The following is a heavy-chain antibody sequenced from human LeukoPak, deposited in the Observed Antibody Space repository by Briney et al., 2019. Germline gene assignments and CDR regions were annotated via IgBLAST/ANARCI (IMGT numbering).Heavy chain of an antibody. CDR3: AGGLLEAQGWLQWLGTVYSMDV. CDR1: GFNFSDYY. CDR2: MSSRSVII. D-gene: IGHD5-24*01. V-gene: IGHV3-11*01. J-gene: IGHJ6*02. Sequence: PGGSLRLSCVASGFNFSDYYMNWIRQSPGKGLEWISYMSSRSVIIYYADSVKGRFTISRDNARNSLYLQMNSLRVDDTAVYYCAGGLLEAQGWLQWLGTVYSMDVWGQGTPVTVSS.